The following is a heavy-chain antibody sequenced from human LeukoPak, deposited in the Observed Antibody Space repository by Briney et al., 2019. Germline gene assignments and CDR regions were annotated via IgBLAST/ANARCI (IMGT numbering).Heavy chain of an antibody. J-gene: IGHJ4*02. D-gene: IGHD3-22*01. CDR3: ARLDSSGYYPFDY. Sequence: PSQTLSLTCTVSGGSISSGGYYWSWIRQHPGKGLEWIGYIYYSGSTYYNPFLKSRVTISVDTSKNQFSLKLSSVTAADTAVYYCARLDSSGYYPFDYWGQGTLVTVSS. CDR1: GGSISSGGYY. CDR2: IYYSGST. V-gene: IGHV4-31*03.